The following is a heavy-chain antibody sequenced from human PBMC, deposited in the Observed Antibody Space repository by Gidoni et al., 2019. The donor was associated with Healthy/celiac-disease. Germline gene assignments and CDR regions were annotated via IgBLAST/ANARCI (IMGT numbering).Heavy chain of an antibody. V-gene: IGHV3-30*18. J-gene: IGHJ4*02. D-gene: IGHD6-6*01. CDR3: AKQGSSSFDY. CDR2: ISYDGSNK. CDR1: GFTFSSYG. Sequence: VQLVESGGGVVQPGRSLRLSCAASGFTFSSYGMHWVRQAPGKGLEWVAVISYDGSNKYYADSVKGRFTISRDNSKNTLYLQMNSLRAEDTAVYYCAKQGSSSFDYWGQGTLVTVSS.